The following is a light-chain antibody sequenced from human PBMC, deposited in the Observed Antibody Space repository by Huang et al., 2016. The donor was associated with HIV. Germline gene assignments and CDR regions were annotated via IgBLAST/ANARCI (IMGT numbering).Light chain of an antibody. CDR1: QTITNW. CDR2: ETS. CDR3: QQSNTS. J-gene: IGKJ1*01. Sequence: DIHMTQSPSTLSASVGDRITITCRASQTITNWLAWYQQKPGKAPKRLIYETSNLESGVPSRFSGSGSGTEFTLTISCLQPDDFATYYCQQSNTSFGQGTKVEIK. V-gene: IGKV1-5*03.